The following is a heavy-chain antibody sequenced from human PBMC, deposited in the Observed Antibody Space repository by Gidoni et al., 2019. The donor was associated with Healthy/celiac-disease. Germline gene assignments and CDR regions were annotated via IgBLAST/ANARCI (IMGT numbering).Heavy chain of an antibody. CDR2: IYYSGST. CDR3: ARGRYSGYDFDY. V-gene: IGHV4-31*03. Sequence: QVQLQESGPGLVKPSPTLSLTCTFSGGSISSGGYYWSWIRQHPGKGLEWIGYIYYSGSTYYNPSLKSRVTISVDTSKNQFSLKLSSVTAADTAVYYCARGRYSGYDFDYWGQGTLVTVSS. D-gene: IGHD5-12*01. CDR1: GGSISSGGYY. J-gene: IGHJ4*02.